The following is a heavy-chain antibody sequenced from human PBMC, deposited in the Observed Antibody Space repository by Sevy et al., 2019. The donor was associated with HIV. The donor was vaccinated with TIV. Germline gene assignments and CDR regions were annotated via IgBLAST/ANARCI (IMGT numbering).Heavy chain of an antibody. CDR1: GFAFSTYG. CDR2: IWYEGINK. CDR3: ARERRSSGIDY. J-gene: IGHJ4*01. Sequence: GGCLRLSCTASGFAFSTYGMHWVRQAPGKGLEWVAIIWYEGINKDYAEPVKGRLTISRDNSKNTLYLQMNSLRVDDTAVYYCARERRSSGIDYWGQGTLVTVSS. V-gene: IGHV3-33*01. D-gene: IGHD3-10*01.